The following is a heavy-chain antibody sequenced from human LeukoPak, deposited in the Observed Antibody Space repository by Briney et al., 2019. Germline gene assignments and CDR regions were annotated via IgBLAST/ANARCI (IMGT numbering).Heavy chain of an antibody. J-gene: IGHJ3*02. CDR1: ASSFGNAW. CDR3: ITTTFNDAFDI. V-gene: IGHV3-15*01. Sequence: GPSLRLACEAAASSFGNAWMSWVRQAPGKWREWVGRIKSKTDSGTTDYAAPVKGRVTISRDDSKNTLYLQMNSLKTEDTAVYYCITTTFNDAFDIWGQGTMVTVSS. D-gene: IGHD2/OR15-2a*01. CDR2: IKSKTDSGTT.